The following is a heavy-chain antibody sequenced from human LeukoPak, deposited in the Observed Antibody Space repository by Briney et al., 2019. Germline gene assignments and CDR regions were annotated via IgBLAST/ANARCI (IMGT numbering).Heavy chain of an antibody. CDR2: IIGSGGST. J-gene: IGHJ4*02. CDR1: GFTFSSYA. CDR3: AKDLGDYGYYFDY. D-gene: IGHD4-17*01. Sequence: PGGSLRLSCAASGFTFSSYAMSWVRQAPGKGLEWVSVIIGSGGSTYYADSVKGRFTISRDNSKLTLYLQMNSLRADDTAVYYCAKDLGDYGYYFDYWGQGTLVTVSS. V-gene: IGHV3-23*01.